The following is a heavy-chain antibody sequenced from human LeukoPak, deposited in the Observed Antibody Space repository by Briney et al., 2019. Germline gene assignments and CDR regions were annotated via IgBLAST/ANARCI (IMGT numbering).Heavy chain of an antibody. CDR3: ARSSVSHYYYMDV. CDR2: ISAYNGNT. CDR1: GYTFTGYY. D-gene: IGHD5/OR15-5a*01. Sequence: ASVKVSCKASGYTFTGYYMHWVRQAPGQGLEWMGWISAYNGNTNYAQKLQGRVTMTTDTSTSTAYMELRSLRSDDTAVYYCARSSVSHYYYMDVWGKGTTVTVSS. V-gene: IGHV1-18*04. J-gene: IGHJ6*03.